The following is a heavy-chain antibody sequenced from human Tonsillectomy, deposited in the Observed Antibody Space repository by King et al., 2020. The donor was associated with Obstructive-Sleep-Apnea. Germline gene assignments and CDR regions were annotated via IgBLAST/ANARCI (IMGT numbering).Heavy chain of an antibody. J-gene: IGHJ5*02. CDR2: IYYIGST. V-gene: IGHV4-31*03. CDR3: ARDQALGWFDP. CDR1: GVSISSGAHY. Sequence: LQLQESGPGLVKPSQTLSLTCTVSGVSISSGAHYWSWIRQHPGKGLEWIGCIYYIGSTYYNPSLKSRVTISVDRSKNHFSLRLSSVTAADTAVYYCARDQALGWFDPWGQGILVTVSS.